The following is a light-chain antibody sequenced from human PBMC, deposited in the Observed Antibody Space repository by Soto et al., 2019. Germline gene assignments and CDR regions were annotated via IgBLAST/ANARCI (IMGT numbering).Light chain of an antibody. CDR2: DVT. Sequence: QSALSQPRSVSGSPGQSVTISCTGTNGDVGGYNYVSWYQQHPGTAPKVVIYDVTKRPSGVPDRFSGSRSGNTASLTISGLQADDEADYFCCSYTGTSTLVVFGGGTQLTVL. CDR1: NGDVGGYNY. V-gene: IGLV2-11*01. CDR3: CSYTGTSTLVV. J-gene: IGLJ2*01.